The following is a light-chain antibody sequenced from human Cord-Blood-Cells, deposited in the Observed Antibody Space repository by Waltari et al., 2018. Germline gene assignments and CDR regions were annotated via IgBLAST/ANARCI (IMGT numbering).Light chain of an antibody. CDR2: AAS. V-gene: IGKV1-39*01. Sequence: DIQMTQSPSSLSASVGDRVTITCRASQSISSYLNWYQQKPGKAPKLLIYAASSLQSGVPSRVGGSGSGTEFTLTISSLQPEDFATYYCQQSYSTPRAFGQGTKVEIK. CDR3: QQSYSTPRA. J-gene: IGKJ1*01. CDR1: QSISSY.